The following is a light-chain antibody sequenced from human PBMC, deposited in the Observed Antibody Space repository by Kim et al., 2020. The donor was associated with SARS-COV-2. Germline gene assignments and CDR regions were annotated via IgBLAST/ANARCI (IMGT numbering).Light chain of an antibody. J-gene: IGKJ2*03. CDR3: QQYKNLPYS. Sequence: SGSIGDRVTITGQASQDISNYLNWYQQKPGKAPKLLMYDASALETGVPSRCRGSRSGTDFTFTISSLRPEDGATYYCQQYKNLPYSFGQGTRREIK. V-gene: IGKV1-33*01. CDR1: QDISNY. CDR2: DAS.